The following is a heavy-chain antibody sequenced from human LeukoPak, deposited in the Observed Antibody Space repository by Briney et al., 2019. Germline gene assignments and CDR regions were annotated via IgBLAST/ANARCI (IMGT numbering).Heavy chain of an antibody. J-gene: IGHJ4*02. CDR1: GGSISSSSYY. D-gene: IGHD5-24*01. CDR2: IYYSGST. Sequence: SETLSLTCTVSGGSISSSSYYWGWIRQPPGKGLEWIGSIYYSGSTYYNPSLKSRVTISVDTSKNQFSLKLSSVTAADTAVYYCATLRDGYSLTFDYWGQGTLVTVSS. CDR3: ATLRDGYSLTFDY. V-gene: IGHV4-39*01.